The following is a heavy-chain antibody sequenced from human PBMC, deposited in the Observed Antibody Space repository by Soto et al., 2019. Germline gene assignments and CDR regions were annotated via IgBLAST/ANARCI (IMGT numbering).Heavy chain of an antibody. CDR1: GGTFSRYA. CDR3: ARDGTLYDSSAYYYVY. J-gene: IGHJ4*02. Sequence: QVQLVQSGAEVKKPGSSVKVSCKASGGTFSRYAINWLRQAPGQGLERMGGIIPVFGKANYAQKFQGRVTITADGSTTTGYMELRSLTSEDTAVYYCARDGTLYDSSAYYYVYWGQGTLVTVSS. V-gene: IGHV1-69*01. D-gene: IGHD3-22*01. CDR2: IIPVFGKA.